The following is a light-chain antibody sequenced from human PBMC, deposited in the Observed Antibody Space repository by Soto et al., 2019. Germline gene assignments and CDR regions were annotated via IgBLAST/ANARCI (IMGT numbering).Light chain of an antibody. Sequence: EIVMTQSPETLSVSPGERATLSCRASQSVGSNLAWYQQKPGQAPRLLIYGTSTRATDIPARFSGSGSGTEFTLTISSLQSEDFAVYYCQQYNNWPPYTFGQGTKLEIK. CDR2: GTS. V-gene: IGKV3-15*01. CDR1: QSVGSN. CDR3: QQYNNWPPYT. J-gene: IGKJ2*01.